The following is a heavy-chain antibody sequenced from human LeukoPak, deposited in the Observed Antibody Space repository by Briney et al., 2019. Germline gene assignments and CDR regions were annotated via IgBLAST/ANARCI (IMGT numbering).Heavy chain of an antibody. CDR2: ISYDGSNK. J-gene: IGHJ4*02. CDR3: ARVYDSSGYYSLMFDY. D-gene: IGHD3-22*01. CDR1: GFTFSSYG. Sequence: PGGSLRLSCAASGFTFSSYGMHWVRQAPGKGLEWVAVISYDGSNKYYADSVKGRFTISRDNSKNTLYLQMNSLRAEDTAVYYCARVYDSSGYYSLMFDYWGQGTLVTVSS. V-gene: IGHV3-30*19.